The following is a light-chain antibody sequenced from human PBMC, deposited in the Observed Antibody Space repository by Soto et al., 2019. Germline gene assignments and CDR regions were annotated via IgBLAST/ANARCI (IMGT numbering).Light chain of an antibody. CDR3: QQYGASPPYT. V-gene: IGKV3-20*01. Sequence: IVLTQSPGTLSLSPGERATLSCRASQSISSTYLAWYQQKPGQAPRLLIYGASSRATGIPDRFSGSWSGTDFTLTISRLEPEDSAVYYCQQYGASPPYTFGQGTK. CDR2: GAS. CDR1: QSISSTY. J-gene: IGKJ2*01.